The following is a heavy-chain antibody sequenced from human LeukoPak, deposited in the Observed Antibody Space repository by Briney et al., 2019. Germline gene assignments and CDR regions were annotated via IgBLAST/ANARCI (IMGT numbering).Heavy chain of an antibody. CDR3: AREEEYQLPSPYYYYYMDV. D-gene: IGHD2-2*01. J-gene: IGHJ6*03. CDR2: IIPIFGTA. CDR1: GGTFSSYA. V-gene: IGHV1-69*13. Sequence: SVKVSCKASGGTFSSYAIGWVRQAPGQGLEWMGGIIPIFGTANYAQKFQGRVTITADESTSTAYMELSSLRSEDTAVYYCAREEEYQLPSPYYYYYMDVWGKGTTVTVSS.